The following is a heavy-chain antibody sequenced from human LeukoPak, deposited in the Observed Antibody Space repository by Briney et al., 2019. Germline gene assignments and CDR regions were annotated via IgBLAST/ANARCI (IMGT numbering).Heavy chain of an antibody. Sequence: GGSLRLSCAASGFSFNNYDIHWVRQASGKGLEWVSAIDSAGDTYYPGSVKGRFIISRENAKKSVYLQMNSLRAEDTAVYYCARESSVVRGVITDFDYWGQGTLVTVSS. CDR3: ARESSVVRGVITDFDY. J-gene: IGHJ4*02. V-gene: IGHV3-13*01. D-gene: IGHD3-10*01. CDR2: IDSAGDT. CDR1: GFSFNNYD.